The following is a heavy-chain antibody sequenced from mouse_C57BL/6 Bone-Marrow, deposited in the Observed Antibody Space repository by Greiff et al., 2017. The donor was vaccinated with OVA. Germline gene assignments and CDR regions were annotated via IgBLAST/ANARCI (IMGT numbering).Heavy chain of an antibody. V-gene: IGHV1-59*01. D-gene: IGHD2-2*01. CDR3: AREVTTRLYAMDY. CDR1: GYTFTSYW. J-gene: IGHJ4*01. CDR2: IDPSDSYT. Sequence: QVQLQQPGAELVRPGTSVKLSCKASGYTFTSYWMHWVKQRPGQGLEWIGVIDPSDSYTNYNQKFKGKATLTVDTSSSTAYMQLSSLTSEDSAVYYCAREVTTRLYAMDYWGQGTSVTVSS.